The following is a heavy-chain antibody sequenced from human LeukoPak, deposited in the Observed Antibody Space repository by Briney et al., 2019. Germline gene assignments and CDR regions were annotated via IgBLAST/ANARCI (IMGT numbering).Heavy chain of an antibody. D-gene: IGHD2-15*01. CDR1: GFTVSSNS. J-gene: IGHJ4*02. CDR3: VKDRAAVLEY. CDR2: IYSGST. V-gene: IGHV3-66*03. Sequence: GGSLRLSCTVSGFTVSSNSMSWVRQAPGKGLEWVSFIYSGSTHYSDSVKGRFTIARDNSKNTLYLQMSSLRGQDTAIYYCVKDRAAVLEYWGQGTLVTVSS.